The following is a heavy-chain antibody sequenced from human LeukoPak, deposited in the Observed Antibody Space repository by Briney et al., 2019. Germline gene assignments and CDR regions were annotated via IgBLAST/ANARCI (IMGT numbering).Heavy chain of an antibody. CDR2: IFYSGDT. CDR1: GGSITSYY. V-gene: IGHV4-59*01. Sequence: SETLSLTCTVSGGSITSYYWSWIRQPPGKGLEWIGYIFYSGDTNYNPSLKSRVTISLHTSKNHFSLKLSSVTAADTAVYYCARGLWSGCYRVIDAFDIWGQGTMVTVSS. J-gene: IGHJ3*02. D-gene: IGHD3-3*01. CDR3: ARGLWSGCYRVIDAFDI.